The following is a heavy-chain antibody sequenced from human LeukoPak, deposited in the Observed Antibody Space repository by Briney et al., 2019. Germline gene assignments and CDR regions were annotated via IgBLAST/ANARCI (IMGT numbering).Heavy chain of an antibody. J-gene: IGHJ4*02. Sequence: ASVKVSCKASGYTFTGYYMHWVRQAPGQGLEWMGWINPNSGGTNYAQKFQGRVTMTRDTSISTAYMELSRLRSDDTAVYYCARGYYSGYSSSWGTFDCWGQGTLVTVSS. V-gene: IGHV1-2*02. CDR3: ARGYYSGYSSSWGTFDC. D-gene: IGHD6-13*01. CDR2: INPNSGGT. CDR1: GYTFTGYY.